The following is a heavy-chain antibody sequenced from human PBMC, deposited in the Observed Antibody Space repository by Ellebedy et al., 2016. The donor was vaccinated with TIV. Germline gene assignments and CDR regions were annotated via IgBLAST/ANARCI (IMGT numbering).Heavy chain of an antibody. CDR2: VNQDGSQK. J-gene: IGHJ3*02. CDR1: GFSFRSYW. CDR3: ATDGSYGDYLSPTHAFVI. V-gene: IGHV3-7*01. D-gene: IGHD4-17*01. Sequence: GGSLRLSCAASGFSFRSYWMSWVRQAPGKGLEWVASVNQDGSQKYHVDSMKGRFTISRDNAKNSLYLQMNSLRAEDTAVYYCATDGSYGDYLSPTHAFVIWGQGTMVTVSS.